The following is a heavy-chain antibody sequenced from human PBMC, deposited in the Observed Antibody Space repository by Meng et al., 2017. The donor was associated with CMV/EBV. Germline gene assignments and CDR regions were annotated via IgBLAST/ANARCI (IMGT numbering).Heavy chain of an antibody. CDR1: GGSFSGSY. V-gene: IGHV4-34*01. Sequence: VYGGSFSGSYWSSIRQPPGKGLEWIGEINHSGSTDYNPSLKSRVTISVDTSKNQFSLKLSSVTAADTAVYYCASLRTIFGVVPSNDYWGQGTLVTVSS. D-gene: IGHD3-3*01. J-gene: IGHJ4*02. CDR2: INHSGST. CDR3: ASLRTIFGVVPSNDY.